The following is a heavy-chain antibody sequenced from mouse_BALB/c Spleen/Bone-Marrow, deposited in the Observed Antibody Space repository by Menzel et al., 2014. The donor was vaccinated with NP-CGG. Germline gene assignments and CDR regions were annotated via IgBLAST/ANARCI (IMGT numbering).Heavy chain of an antibody. Sequence: VQLQQSGAELAKPGASVKMSCKASGYTFTSYWMHWVKQRPGQGLEWIGYINPSTGYTEYNQKFKDKATLTADKSSSTAYMQLSSLTSEDSAVYYCARPENYDAMDYWGQGTSDTVSS. CDR1: GYTFTSYW. CDR2: INPSTGYT. V-gene: IGHV1-7*01. CDR3: ARPENYDAMDY. J-gene: IGHJ4*01.